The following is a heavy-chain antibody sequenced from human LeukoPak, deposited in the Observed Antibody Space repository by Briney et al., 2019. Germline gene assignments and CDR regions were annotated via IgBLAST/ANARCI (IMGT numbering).Heavy chain of an antibody. CDR2: IYYSGST. J-gene: IGHJ4*02. Sequence: SETLSLTCTVSGGSISSSSYYWGWIRQPPGKGLEWIGSIYYSGSTYYNPSLKSRVTISVDTSKNQSSLKLSSVTAADTAVYYCARSSSSWYGDYFDYWGQGTLVTVSS. CDR1: GGSISSSSYY. D-gene: IGHD6-13*01. CDR3: ARSSSSWYGDYFDY. V-gene: IGHV4-39*01.